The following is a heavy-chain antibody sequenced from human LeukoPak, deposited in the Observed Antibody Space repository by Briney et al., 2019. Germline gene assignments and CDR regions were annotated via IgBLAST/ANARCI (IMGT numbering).Heavy chain of an antibody. D-gene: IGHD2-15*01. CDR2: ISAYNGNT. J-gene: IGHJ5*02. CDR1: GYTFTSYG. V-gene: IGHV1-18*01. CDR3: ARVVYCSGGSCHNWFDP. Sequence: VASVKVSCKASGYTFTSYGISWVRQAPGQGLEWMGWISAYNGNTNYAQKFQGRVTMTRDTAISTAYMELSRLRSDDTAVYYCARVVYCSGGSCHNWFDPWGQGTLVTVSS.